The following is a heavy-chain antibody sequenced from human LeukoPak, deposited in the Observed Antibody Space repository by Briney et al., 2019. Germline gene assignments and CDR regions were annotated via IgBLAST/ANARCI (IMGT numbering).Heavy chain of an antibody. J-gene: IGHJ4*02. V-gene: IGHV3-23*01. CDR1: GLTISSYA. Sequence: PGGSLRLSGAASGLTISSYAMSWVRQAPGKGLEWVSAISGSGSSTYYADSVKGRFTISRDNSKNTLYLQMNSLRAEDTAVYYCAKVGDADIVVVPAAWAFDYWGQGTLVTVSS. CDR2: ISGSGSST. D-gene: IGHD2-2*01. CDR3: AKVGDADIVVVPAAWAFDY.